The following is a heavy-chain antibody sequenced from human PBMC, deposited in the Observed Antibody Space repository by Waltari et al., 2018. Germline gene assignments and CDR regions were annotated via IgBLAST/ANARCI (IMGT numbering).Heavy chain of an antibody. CDR3: VRSHCIGDSCFRYFDS. J-gene: IGHJ4*02. CDR1: EGSFSAFF. CDR2: INHGVKT. Sequence: VRLDQWGTELVEPWETLSLTCAVYEGSFSAFFWSWVRQAPGKGLEWIGEINHGVKTDYNPSLKSRLFMSVDPSKNQFSLMLSSVTAADTAFYYCVRSHCIGDSCFRYFDSWGQGTLVTVSS. D-gene: IGHD2-15*01. V-gene: IGHV4-34*01.